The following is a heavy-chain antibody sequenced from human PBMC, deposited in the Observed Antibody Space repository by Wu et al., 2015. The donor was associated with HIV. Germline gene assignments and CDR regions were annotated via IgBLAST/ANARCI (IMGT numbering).Heavy chain of an antibody. Sequence: QVQLVQSGAEVKKPGASVKVSCKASGYTFTGYYMHWVRQAPGQGLEWMGWIRPDSGNTGYAQKFQGRVTMTRNTSISTAYMELSSLRSEDTAVYYCARGVGPAMIVAGWGQGTLVTVSS. D-gene: IGHD3-22*01. J-gene: IGHJ4*02. CDR3: ARGVGPAMIVAG. V-gene: IGHV1-8*02. CDR2: IRPDSGNT. CDR1: GYTFTGYY.